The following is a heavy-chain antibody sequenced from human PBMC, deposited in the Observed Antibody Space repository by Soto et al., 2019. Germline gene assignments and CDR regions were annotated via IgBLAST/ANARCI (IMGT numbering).Heavy chain of an antibody. CDR2: IIPIFGTA. D-gene: IGHD5-18*01. CDR3: ARGDTAMVTGFDY. V-gene: IGHV1-69*13. J-gene: IGHJ4*02. CDR1: GGTFSSYA. Sequence: SVKVSCKASGGTFSSYAISWVRQAPGQGLEWMGGIIPIFGTANYAQKFQGRVTITADESTSTAYMEPSSLRSEDTAVYYCARGDTAMVTGFDYWGQGTLVTVSS.